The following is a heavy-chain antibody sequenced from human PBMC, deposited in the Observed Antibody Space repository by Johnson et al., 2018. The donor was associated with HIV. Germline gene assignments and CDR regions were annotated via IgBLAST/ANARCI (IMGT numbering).Heavy chain of an antibody. CDR2: ISYDGSNK. J-gene: IGHJ3*02. D-gene: IGHD2-2*01. V-gene: IGHV3-30-3*01. Sequence: QVQLVESGGGVVQPGRSLRLSCAASGFTFSSYAMHWVRQAPGKGLEWVAVISYDGSNKYYADSVKGRFTISRDDAKNSLYLQMNSLGAEDTAVYYCGGAPGAMDAFDIWGQGTMVTVSS. CDR1: GFTFSSYA. CDR3: GGAPGAMDAFDI.